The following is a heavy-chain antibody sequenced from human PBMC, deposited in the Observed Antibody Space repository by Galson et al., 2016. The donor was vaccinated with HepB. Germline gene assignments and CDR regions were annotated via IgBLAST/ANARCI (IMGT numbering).Heavy chain of an antibody. CDR3: SKAKFAYGGNLYWNFDV. V-gene: IGHV3-23*01. Sequence: SLRLSCAASGFTFSSYVMTWVRQAPGKGLEWVSALSGGGGTTYSVESLKGRFTISRDNSRNMLYLQMNSLRAEDTAVYFCSKAKFAYGGNLYWNFDVWGRGTLVTVSS. CDR2: LSGGGGTT. J-gene: IGHJ2*01. D-gene: IGHD4-23*01. CDR1: GFTFSSYV.